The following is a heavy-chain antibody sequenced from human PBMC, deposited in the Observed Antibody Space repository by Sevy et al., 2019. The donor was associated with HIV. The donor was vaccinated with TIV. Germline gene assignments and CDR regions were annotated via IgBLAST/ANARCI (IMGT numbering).Heavy chain of an antibody. Sequence: GGSLRLSCAASGFTFSSYAMSWVRQAPGEGLELVSAIRGSGGSTYYADSVKGRFTISRDNSKNTLYLQMNSLSAEDTAVYYCAKDGRFWSGYYYGMDVWGQGTTVTVSS. CDR2: IRGSGGST. D-gene: IGHD3-3*01. CDR1: GFTFSSYA. CDR3: AKDGRFWSGYYYGMDV. J-gene: IGHJ6*02. V-gene: IGHV3-23*01.